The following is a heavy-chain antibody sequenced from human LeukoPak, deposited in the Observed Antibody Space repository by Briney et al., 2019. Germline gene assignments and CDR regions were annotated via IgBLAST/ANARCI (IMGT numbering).Heavy chain of an antibody. CDR3: ARDRSGSPNDC. D-gene: IGHD1-26*01. CDR2: ISSSSGYI. J-gene: IGHJ4*02. CDR1: GFTFSSYN. Sequence: GGSLRLSCAASGFTFSSYNMNWVRQAPGKGLEWVSCISSSSGYIYYADSVKGRFTISRGDAKSSLYLQMNSLRAEDTAVYYCARDRSGSPNDCWGQGTLVTVSS. V-gene: IGHV3-21*01.